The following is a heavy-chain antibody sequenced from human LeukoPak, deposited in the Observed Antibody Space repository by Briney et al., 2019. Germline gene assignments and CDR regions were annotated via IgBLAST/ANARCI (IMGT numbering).Heavy chain of an antibody. J-gene: IGHJ3*02. CDR3: AKESSSGWHDAFDI. Sequence: GGSLRLSCAASGFTFSSYGMDWVRQAPGKGLEWVAFIRYDGSNKYYAESVKGRLTISRDTSKSTLYLQMNSLRVEDTAVYYCAKESSSGWHDAFDIWGQGTMVTVSS. CDR1: GFTFSSYG. CDR2: IRYDGSNK. V-gene: IGHV3-30*02. D-gene: IGHD6-19*01.